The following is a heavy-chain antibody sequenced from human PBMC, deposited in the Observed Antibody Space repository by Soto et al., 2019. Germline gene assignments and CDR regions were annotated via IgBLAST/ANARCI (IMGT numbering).Heavy chain of an antibody. CDR3: ARDIWSGNRVIMDY. CDR2: IWSDGSEE. Sequence: QVQLVESGGGVVQPGTSLRLSCAASGFVFRTYGMHWVRQAPGKGLEWLTLIWSDGSEEYYADSVKGRFTISRDNSKNTLYLQMDSLRDEDTAIYYCARDIWSGNRVIMDYWGQGALVAVSS. J-gene: IGHJ4*02. CDR1: GFVFRTYG. D-gene: IGHD3-3*01. V-gene: IGHV3-33*01.